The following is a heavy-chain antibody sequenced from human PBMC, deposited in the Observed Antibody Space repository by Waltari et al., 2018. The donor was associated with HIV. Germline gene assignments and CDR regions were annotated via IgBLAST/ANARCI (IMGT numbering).Heavy chain of an antibody. CDR3: AREGSDYDYIWGSYLHYFDY. D-gene: IGHD3-16*02. CDR2: IYHSGST. V-gene: IGHV4-4*02. CDR1: GGSISSSNW. J-gene: IGHJ4*02. Sequence: QVQLQESGPGLVKPSGTLSLTCAVSGGSISSSNWWSWVRQPPGKGLEWIGEIYHSGSTNYNPSLKSRVTISVSKSKNQFSLKLSSVTAADTAVYYCAREGSDYDYIWGSYLHYFDYWGQGTLVTVSS.